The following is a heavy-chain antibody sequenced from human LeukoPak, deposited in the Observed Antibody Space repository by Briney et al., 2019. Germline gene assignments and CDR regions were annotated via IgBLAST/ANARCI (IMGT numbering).Heavy chain of an antibody. V-gene: IGHV3-33*06. Sequence: TGKSLRLSCVVSGFTFRSDGMHWVRQAPGKGLEWVADMWSDGSVDLYADSVRGRFTISRDNSKNTLYLQMNSLRADDTAVYYCAKEIHSGTLGFDMWGQGTVVTVSS. D-gene: IGHD1-26*01. CDR2: MWSDGSVD. J-gene: IGHJ3*02. CDR1: GFTFRSDG. CDR3: AKEIHSGTLGFDM.